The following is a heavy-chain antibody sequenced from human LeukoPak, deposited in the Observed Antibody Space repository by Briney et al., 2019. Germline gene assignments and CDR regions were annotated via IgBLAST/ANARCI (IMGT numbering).Heavy chain of an antibody. D-gene: IGHD3-22*01. CDR2: IYYSGST. Sequence: PSETLSLTCTVSGGSISSYYWSWIRQPPGKGLEWIGYIYYSGSTNYNPSLKSRVTISVDTSKNQFSLKLSSVTAADTAVYYCARDGEYYDSSGYRGAFDIWGQGTMVTVSS. V-gene: IGHV4-59*12. CDR1: GGSISSYY. CDR3: ARDGEYYDSSGYRGAFDI. J-gene: IGHJ3*02.